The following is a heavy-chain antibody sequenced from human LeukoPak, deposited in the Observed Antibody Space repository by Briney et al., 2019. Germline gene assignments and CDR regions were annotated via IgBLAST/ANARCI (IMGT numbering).Heavy chain of an antibody. CDR3: ARDFVQYYYGSGSLDY. CDR1: GGTFSCYT. CDR2: IIPILGIA. Sequence: RASVKVSCKASGGTFSCYTISWVRQAPGQGLEWMGRIIPILGIANYAQKFQGRVTITADKSTSTAYMELSSLRSEDTAVYYCARDFVQYYYGSGSLDYWGQGTLVTVSS. V-gene: IGHV1-69*04. J-gene: IGHJ4*02. D-gene: IGHD3-10*01.